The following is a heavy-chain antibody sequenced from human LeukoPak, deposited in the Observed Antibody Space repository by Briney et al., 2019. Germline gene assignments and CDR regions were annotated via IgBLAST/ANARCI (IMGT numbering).Heavy chain of an antibody. CDR2: IWYDGSGK. V-gene: IGHV3-33*01. CDR1: GFTFSSYG. CDR3: ARNLRAGIASAGTPPGY. J-gene: IGHJ4*02. D-gene: IGHD6-13*01. Sequence: GRSLRLSCAASGFTFSSYGMHWVRQALGKGLEWVAIIWYDGSGKYYADSVKGRFTISRDNSKNTLYVQMNSLRAEDTAVYYCARNLRAGIASAGTPPGYWGQGILVTVSS.